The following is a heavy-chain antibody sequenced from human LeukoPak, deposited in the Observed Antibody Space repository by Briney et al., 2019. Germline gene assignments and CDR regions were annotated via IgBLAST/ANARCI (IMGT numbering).Heavy chain of an antibody. CDR3: ARGVVPAANPWFDP. CDR1: GFTFSNYA. CDR2: IGGSGDTT. Sequence: GGSLRLSCAASGFTFSNYAMSWVRQAPGKGLEWVSAIGGSGDTTYYADSVKGRFTISRDNSKNTLYLQMNSLRAEDTAIYYCARGVVPAANPWFDPWGQGTLVTVSS. D-gene: IGHD2-2*01. J-gene: IGHJ5*02. V-gene: IGHV3-23*01.